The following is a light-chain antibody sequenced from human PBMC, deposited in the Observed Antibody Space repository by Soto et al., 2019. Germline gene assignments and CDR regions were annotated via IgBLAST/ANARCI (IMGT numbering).Light chain of an antibody. V-gene: IGLV2-23*03. CDR3: CSYAYSSTFWV. CDR2: EGS. Sequence: QSALTQPASVSGSPGQSITISCTGTSSDVGSYNLVSWYQQHPGKAPKLMIYEGSKRPSGVSNRFSGSKSGNTASLTISWLQGEDEAYYYCCSYAYSSTFWVFGGGTKLTVL. CDR1: SSDVGSYNL. J-gene: IGLJ3*02.